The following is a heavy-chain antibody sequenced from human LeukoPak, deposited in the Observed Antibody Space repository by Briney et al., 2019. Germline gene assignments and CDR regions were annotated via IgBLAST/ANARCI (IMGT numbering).Heavy chain of an antibody. D-gene: IGHD3-10*01. Sequence: GKSLRLSCAASGFTFTDYGLHWVRQAPGKGLEWVAVIWYDASKTFYADSVKGRFTISRDDAMNTLYLQMDNLSADDTAVYYCARESGGDYYMDVWGNGTTVIVSS. V-gene: IGHV3-33*01. CDR2: IWYDASKT. CDR1: GFTFTDYG. CDR3: ARESGGDYYMDV. J-gene: IGHJ6*03.